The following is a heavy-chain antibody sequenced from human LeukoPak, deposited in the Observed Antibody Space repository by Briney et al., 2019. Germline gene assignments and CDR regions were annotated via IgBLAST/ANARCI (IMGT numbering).Heavy chain of an antibody. V-gene: IGHV4-59*01. CDR1: GGSISSYY. CDR2: IYYSGST. Sequence: SETLSLTCTVSGGSISSYYWSWIRQPPGKGLEWIGYIYYSGSTNYNPSLKSRVTISVDTSKNQFSLKLSSVTAADTAVYYCARDRGIALPLAGAFDIWGQGTMVTVSS. D-gene: IGHD2-15*01. CDR3: ARDRGIALPLAGAFDI. J-gene: IGHJ3*02.